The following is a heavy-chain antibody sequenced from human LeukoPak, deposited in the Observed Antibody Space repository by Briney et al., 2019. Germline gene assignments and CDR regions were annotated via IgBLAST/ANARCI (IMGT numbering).Heavy chain of an antibody. J-gene: IGHJ4*02. CDR1: GFTFSSYE. D-gene: IGHD3-9*01. V-gene: IGHV3-48*03. CDR3: ATDQRYAFDY. Sequence: GGSLRLSCEASGFTFSSYEMNWVRQAPGKGLEWVSYISSSGTTKYYADSVKGRVTISRDDGKNTLYLHMNSLRDDDTAVYYCATDQRYAFDYWGQGILVTVSS. CDR2: ISSSGTTK.